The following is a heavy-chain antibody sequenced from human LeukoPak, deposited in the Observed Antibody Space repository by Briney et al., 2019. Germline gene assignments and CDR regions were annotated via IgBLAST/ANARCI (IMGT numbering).Heavy chain of an antibody. J-gene: IGHJ4*02. CDR1: GGSISSYY. Sequence: SETLSLTCTVSGGSISSYYWSWIRQPPGKGLEWIGRIYTSGSTNYNPSLKSRVTISVDKSKNQFSLKLSSVTAADTAVYYCARDYYGSGSLYYFDYWGQGTLVTVSS. CDR2: IYTSGST. D-gene: IGHD3-10*01. V-gene: IGHV4-4*07. CDR3: ARDYYGSGSLYYFDY.